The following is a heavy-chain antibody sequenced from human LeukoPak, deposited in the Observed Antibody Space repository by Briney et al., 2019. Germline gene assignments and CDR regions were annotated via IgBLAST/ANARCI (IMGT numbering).Heavy chain of an antibody. D-gene: IGHD3-22*01. CDR3: AKDPHYYDSSGYFVY. Sequence: PGGSLRLSCAASGFTVSSYAMSWVRQAPGKGLEWVSAISGSGGSTYYADSVKGRFTISRDNSKNTLYLQMNSLRAEDTAVYYCAKDPHYYDSSGYFVYWGQGTLVTVSS. V-gene: IGHV3-23*01. J-gene: IGHJ4*02. CDR1: GFTVSSYA. CDR2: ISGSGGST.